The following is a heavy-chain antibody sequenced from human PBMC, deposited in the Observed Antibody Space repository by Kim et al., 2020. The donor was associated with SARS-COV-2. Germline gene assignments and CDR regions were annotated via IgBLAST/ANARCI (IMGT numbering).Heavy chain of an antibody. Sequence: SETLSLTCTVSGGSISSYYWSWIRQPAGKGLEWIGRIYTSGSTNYNPSLKSRVTMSVDTSKNQFSLKLSSVTAADTAVYYCARDSRITIFGVVHYYYYGMDVWGQGTTVTVSS. CDR1: GGSISSYY. V-gene: IGHV4-4*07. CDR2: IYTSGST. J-gene: IGHJ6*02. CDR3: ARDSRITIFGVVHYYYYGMDV. D-gene: IGHD3-3*01.